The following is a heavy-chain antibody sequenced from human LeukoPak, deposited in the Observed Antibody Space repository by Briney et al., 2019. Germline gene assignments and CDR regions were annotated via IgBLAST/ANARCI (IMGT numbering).Heavy chain of an antibody. CDR1: GYSFTRYW. CDR3: ARQGVYNWNNYYYYMDV. CDR2: IYPGDSDT. D-gene: IGHD1-1*01. V-gene: IGHV5-51*01. Sequence: GESLKISCKGSGYSFTRYWIGWVRQMPGKGLEWMGIIYPGDSDTRYSPSFQGQVTISADKSISTAYLQWSSLKASDTAMYYCARQGVYNWNNYYYYMDVWGKGTTVTVSS. J-gene: IGHJ6*03.